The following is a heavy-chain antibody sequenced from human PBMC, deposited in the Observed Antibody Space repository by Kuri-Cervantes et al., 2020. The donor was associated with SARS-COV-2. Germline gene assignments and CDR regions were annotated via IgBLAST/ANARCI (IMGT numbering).Heavy chain of an antibody. CDR2: ISGSGGST. CDR3: AKSSTITIFGVVIIPEYFQH. J-gene: IGHJ1*01. CDR1: GFTFSSYA. Sequence: GESLKISCAASGFTFSSYAMSWVRQAPGKGLEWVSAISGSGGSTYYADSVKGRFTISRDNSKNTLYPQMNSLRAEDTAVYYCAKSSTITIFGVVIIPEYFQHWGQGTLVTVSS. V-gene: IGHV3-23*01. D-gene: IGHD3-3*01.